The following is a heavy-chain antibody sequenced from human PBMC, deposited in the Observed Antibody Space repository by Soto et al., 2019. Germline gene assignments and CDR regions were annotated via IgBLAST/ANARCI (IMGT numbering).Heavy chain of an antibody. V-gene: IGHV6-1*01. CDR2: TYYRSGWYN. Sequence: PSQTLSLTCAISGDSVSSNSAAWNWIRLSPSRGLEWLARTYYRSGWYNDYAVSVRSRITVNPDTSKNQFSLQLTSVTPEDTAVYYCAGTTSHQWYYMDVWGKGTTVTVSS. D-gene: IGHD1-7*01. CDR1: GDSVSSNSAA. CDR3: AGTTSHQWYYMDV. J-gene: IGHJ6*03.